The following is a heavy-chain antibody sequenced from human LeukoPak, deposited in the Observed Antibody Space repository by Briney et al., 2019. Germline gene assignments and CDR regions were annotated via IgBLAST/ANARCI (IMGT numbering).Heavy chain of an antibody. D-gene: IGHD3-10*01. CDR2: IRYDGSNK. V-gene: IGHV3-30*02. Sequence: PGGSLRLSCAASGFTFSSYGMHWVRQAPGKGLEWVAFIRYDGSNKYYADSVKGRFTISRDNSKNTLYLQMNSLRAEDTAVYYCATNYGSGSPYGMDVWGQGTTVTVSS. CDR1: GFTFSSYG. CDR3: ATNYGSGSPYGMDV. J-gene: IGHJ6*02.